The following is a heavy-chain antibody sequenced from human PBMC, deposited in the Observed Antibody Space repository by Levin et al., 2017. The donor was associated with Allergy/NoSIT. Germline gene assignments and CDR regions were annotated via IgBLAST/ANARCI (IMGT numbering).Heavy chain of an antibody. J-gene: IGHJ6*02. Sequence: PSETLSLTCAVYGGSFSGYDWNWIRQPPGKGLQWIGEINHSGSTNYNPSLKSRVTISVDTSKTQFSLKLSSVTAADTAVYFCARSRRVAARHYYYYGMDVWGQGTTVTVSS. CDR1: GGSFSGYD. CDR2: INHSGST. V-gene: IGHV4-34*01. D-gene: IGHD6-6*01. CDR3: ARSRRVAARHYYYYGMDV.